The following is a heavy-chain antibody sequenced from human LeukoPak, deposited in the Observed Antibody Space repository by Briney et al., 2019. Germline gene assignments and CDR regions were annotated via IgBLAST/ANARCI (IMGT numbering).Heavy chain of an antibody. CDR2: ISAYNGNT. CDR1: GYTFTSYG. J-gene: IGHJ4*02. CDR3: ARDRAATSQCFDY. D-gene: IGHD2-15*01. V-gene: IGHV1-18*01. Sequence: ASVKVSCKASGYTFTSYGISWVRQAPGQGLEWMGWISAYNGNTNYAQKLQGRVTMTTDTSTSTVYMELRSLRSDDTAVYYCARDRAATSQCFDYWGQGTLVTVSS.